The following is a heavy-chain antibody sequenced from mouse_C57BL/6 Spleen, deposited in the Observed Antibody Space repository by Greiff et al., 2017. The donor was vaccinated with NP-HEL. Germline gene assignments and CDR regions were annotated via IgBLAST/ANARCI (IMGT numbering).Heavy chain of an antibody. J-gene: IGHJ3*01. V-gene: IGHV1-15*01. CDR1: GYTFTDYE. CDR2: IDPATGGT. CDR3: PYGNLFAY. Sequence: VPLPQSGAELVRPGASVTLSCKASGYTFTDYEMHWVKQTPVHGLEWIGAIDPATGGTAYNQKFKGTAILTADKSSSTAYMELRSLTSEDSAVYYCPYGNLFAYWGQGTLVTVSA. D-gene: IGHD2-1*01.